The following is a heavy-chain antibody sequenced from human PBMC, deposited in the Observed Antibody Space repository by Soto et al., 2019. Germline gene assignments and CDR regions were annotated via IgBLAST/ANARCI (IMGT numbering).Heavy chain of an antibody. Sequence: GASVKVSCKASGYTFTSYDINWVRQATGQGLEWMGWMNPNSGNTGYAQKFQGRVTMTRNTSISTAYMELSSLRSEDTAVYYCARGPGEEILGYYYYMDVWGKGTTVTVSS. CDR3: ARGPGEEILGYYYYMDV. D-gene: IGHD3-10*01. CDR2: MNPNSGNT. V-gene: IGHV1-8*01. CDR1: GYTFTSYD. J-gene: IGHJ6*03.